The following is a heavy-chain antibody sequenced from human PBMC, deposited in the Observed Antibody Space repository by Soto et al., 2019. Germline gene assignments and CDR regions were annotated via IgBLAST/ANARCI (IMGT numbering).Heavy chain of an antibody. D-gene: IGHD4-17*01. J-gene: IGHJ6*04. CDR2: MNTNSDTT. V-gene: IGHV1-8*01. Sequence: QMQLVQSGAEVKKPGASVKVSCTASGFTFTNYDVNWVRQAAGQGPEWMGWMNTNSDTTDYALKFQGRLTLTRNPSRNTVYLELSSLTSEDTAVYYCARVTATTGSLYQYWYYMDVWGKGTTVTVSS. CDR1: GFTFTNYD. CDR3: ARVTATTGSLYQYWYYMDV.